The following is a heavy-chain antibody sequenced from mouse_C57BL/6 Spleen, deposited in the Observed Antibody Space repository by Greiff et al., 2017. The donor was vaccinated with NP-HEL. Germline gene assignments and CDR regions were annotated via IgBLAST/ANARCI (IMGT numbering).Heavy chain of an antibody. CDR1: GFTFSSYT. D-gene: IGHD1-1*01. Sequence: EVMLVESGGGLVKPGGSLKLSCAASGFTFSSYTMSWVRQTPEKRLEWVATISGGGGNTYYPDSVKGRVTISRDNAKNTLYLQMSSLRAEDTALYYCARSNYGLDYWGQGTTLTVSS. CDR3: ARSNYGLDY. CDR2: ISGGGGNT. V-gene: IGHV5-9*01. J-gene: IGHJ2*01.